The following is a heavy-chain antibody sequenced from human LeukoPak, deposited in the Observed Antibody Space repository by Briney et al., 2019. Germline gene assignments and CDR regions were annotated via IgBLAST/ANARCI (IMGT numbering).Heavy chain of an antibody. CDR1: GGSISSYY. CDR2: IDYSGST. Sequence: SETLSLTCTVSGGSISSYYWSWIRQPPGKGLEWVGYIDYSGSTNYNPSLKSRVTISVDTYKNQFSLKLSSVTAADTAVYYCAREHCSGGSCYYGWFDPWGQGTLVTVSS. CDR3: AREHCSGGSCYYGWFDP. J-gene: IGHJ5*02. V-gene: IGHV4-59*01. D-gene: IGHD2-15*01.